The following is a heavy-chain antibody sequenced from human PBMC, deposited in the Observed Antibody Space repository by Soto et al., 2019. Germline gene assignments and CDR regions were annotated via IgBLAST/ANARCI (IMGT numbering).Heavy chain of an antibody. D-gene: IGHD2-15*01. Sequence: QVQLVQSGAEVKKPGSSVKVSCKASGGTFSSYAISWVRQAPGQGLEWMGGIIPIFGTANYAQKFQGRVTITADESTSTAYMELSSLRSEDTAVYYCARDPPCSGGRCYSGYFDYWGQGTLVTVSS. CDR2: IIPIFGTA. J-gene: IGHJ4*02. CDR1: GGTFSSYA. V-gene: IGHV1-69*12. CDR3: ARDPPCSGGRCYSGYFDY.